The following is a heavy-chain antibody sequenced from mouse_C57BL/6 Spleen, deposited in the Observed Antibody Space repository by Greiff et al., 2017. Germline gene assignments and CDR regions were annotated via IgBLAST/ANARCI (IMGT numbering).Heavy chain of an antibody. J-gene: IGHJ3*01. CDR2: IYPGDGDT. D-gene: IGHD4-1*01. CDR1: GYAFSSYW. Sequence: VKLMESGAELVKPGASVKISCKASGYAFSSYWMNWVKQRPGKGLEWIGQIYPGDGDTNYNGKFKGKATLTADKSSSTAYMQLSSLTSEDSAVYFCARWGTGTPFAYWGQGTLVTVSA. CDR3: ARWGTGTPFAY. V-gene: IGHV1-80*01.